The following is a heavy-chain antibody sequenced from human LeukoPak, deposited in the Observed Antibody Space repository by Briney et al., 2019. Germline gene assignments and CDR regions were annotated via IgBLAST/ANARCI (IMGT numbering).Heavy chain of an antibody. CDR3: AKVQQLVLGLGYYYGMDV. CDR2: ISGSGGST. D-gene: IGHD6-13*01. CDR1: GFTFSSYA. Sequence: PGGSLRLSCAASGFTFSSYAMSWVRQAPGKGLEWVSAISGSGGSTYYADSVKGRFTISGDNSKNTLYLQMNSLRAEAPAVYYCAKVQQLVLGLGYYYGMDVWGQGTTVTVSS. J-gene: IGHJ6*02. V-gene: IGHV3-23*01.